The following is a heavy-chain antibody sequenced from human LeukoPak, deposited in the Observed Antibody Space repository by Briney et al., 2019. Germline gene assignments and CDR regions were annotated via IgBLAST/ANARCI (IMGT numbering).Heavy chain of an antibody. D-gene: IGHD3-10*01. J-gene: IGHJ4*02. CDR1: VGSISSYY. V-gene: IGHV4-59*01. CDR3: ARVMVRGVIDY. CDR2: IYYSGST. Sequence: SETLSLTCTVSVGSISSYYWSWIRPPPGKGLEWIGYIYYSGSTNYTPSLKSRVTISVATSKNQFSLKLSSATAADTAVYYCARVMVRGVIDYWGQGTLVTVSS.